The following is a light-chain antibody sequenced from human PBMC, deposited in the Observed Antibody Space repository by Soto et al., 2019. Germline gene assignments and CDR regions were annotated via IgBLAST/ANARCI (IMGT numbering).Light chain of an antibody. CDR1: QGISSW. Sequence: DIQMTQSPSTLSGSVGDRGTITCRASQGISSWLAWYQQKPGKAPKLLIYDASSLESGVPSRFSGSGSGTEFTLTISSLQPDDFATYYCQQYNSYWTFGQGTKVDIK. CDR3: QQYNSYWT. CDR2: DAS. J-gene: IGKJ1*01. V-gene: IGKV1-5*01.